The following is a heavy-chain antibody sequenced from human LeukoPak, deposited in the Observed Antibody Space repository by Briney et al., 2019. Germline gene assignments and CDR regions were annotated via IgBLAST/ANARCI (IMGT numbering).Heavy chain of an antibody. J-gene: IGHJ4*02. D-gene: IGHD3-22*01. CDR1: GITLSNYG. CDR2: ISDRGSRS. Sequence: GGSLRLSCAVSGITLSNYGMSWVRQAPGKGLEWVAGISDRGSRSNYADSVKGRFTISTDHPKNTLYLQMNSLRAEDTAVYFCAKRGVVIRVILVGFHKEAYYFDSWGQGALVTVSS. V-gene: IGHV3-23*01. CDR3: AKRGVVIRVILVGFHKEAYYFDS.